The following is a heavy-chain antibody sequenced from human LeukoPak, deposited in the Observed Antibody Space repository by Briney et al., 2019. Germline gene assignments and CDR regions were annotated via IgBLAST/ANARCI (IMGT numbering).Heavy chain of an antibody. J-gene: IGHJ4*02. V-gene: IGHV4-59*01. Sequence: PSETLSLTCTVSGGSISSYYWSWIRQPPGPGQDRIGYIYYSGSTNYNPSLKSRVTISVDTSKNQCSLKLSSVTAADTAVYYCARGVVWGSYRHFDYWGQGTLVTVSS. CDR1: GGSISSYY. D-gene: IGHD3-16*02. CDR2: IYYSGST. CDR3: ARGVVWGSYRHFDY.